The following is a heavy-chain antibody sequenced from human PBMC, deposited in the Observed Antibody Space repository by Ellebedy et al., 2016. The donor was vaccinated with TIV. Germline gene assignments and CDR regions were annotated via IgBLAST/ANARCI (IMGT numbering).Heavy chain of an antibody. CDR1: GFSFSSYS. Sequence: GGSLRLSXATSGFSFSSYSMIWFRQAPGKGLEWVSSISKTSSYIYYADSVRGRFTISRDNAKNSLYLQMHSLRPEDTAVYYCAGGGGWLIEHWGQGTLVTVSS. V-gene: IGHV3-21*04. CDR2: ISKTSSYI. J-gene: IGHJ1*01. D-gene: IGHD6-19*01. CDR3: AGGGGWLIEH.